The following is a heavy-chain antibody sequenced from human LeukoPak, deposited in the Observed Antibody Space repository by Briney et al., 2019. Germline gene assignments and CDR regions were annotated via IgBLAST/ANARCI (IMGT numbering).Heavy chain of an antibody. CDR3: ARDLWGKDVSNWFDP. V-gene: IGHV4-30-4*08. J-gene: IGHJ5*02. CDR2: IYYSGST. Sequence: PSQTLSLTCTVSGGSISSGDYYWSWIRQPPGKGLEWIGYIYYSGSTYYNPSLKSRVTISVDTSKNQFSLKLSSVTAADTAVYYCARDLWGKDVSNWFDPWGQGTLVTVSS. D-gene: IGHD7-27*01. CDR1: GGSISSGDYY.